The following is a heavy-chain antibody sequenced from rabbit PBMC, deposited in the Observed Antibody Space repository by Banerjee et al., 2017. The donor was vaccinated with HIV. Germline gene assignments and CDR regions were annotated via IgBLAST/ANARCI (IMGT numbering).Heavy chain of an antibody. CDR1: GFSFSSSYY. V-gene: IGHV1S40*01. J-gene: IGHJ4*01. D-gene: IGHD6-1*01. Sequence: QSLEESGGDLVKPGASLTLTCTASGFSFSSSYYMCWVRQAPGKGLEWIACIYAGSSGSTYYASWAKGRFTISKTSSTTVTPQMTSLTAADTATYFCARGDTYGYAGYAYARVYYFNLWGPGTLVTVS. CDR2: IYAGSSGST. CDR3: ARGDTYGYAGYAYARVYYFNL.